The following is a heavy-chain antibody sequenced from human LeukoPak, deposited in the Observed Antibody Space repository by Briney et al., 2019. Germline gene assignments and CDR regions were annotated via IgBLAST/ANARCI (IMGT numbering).Heavy chain of an antibody. CDR3: AARGYSGYDYLDY. CDR2: ISSSNNYI. Sequence: AGGSLRLSCAASGFTFSTYSMNWVRQAPGKGLEWVSSISSSNNYIYYADSVKGRFTISRDNSKNTLYLQMNSLRAEDTAVYYCAARGYSGYDYLDYWGQGTLVTVSS. CDR1: GFTFSTYS. V-gene: IGHV3-21*04. J-gene: IGHJ4*02. D-gene: IGHD5-12*01.